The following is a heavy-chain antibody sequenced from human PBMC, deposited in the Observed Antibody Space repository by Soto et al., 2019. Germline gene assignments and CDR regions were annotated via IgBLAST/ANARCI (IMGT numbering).Heavy chain of an antibody. V-gene: IGHV4-4*07. Sequence: SETLSLTCTVSGGSINTFYWIWVRQPAGKGLEWIGRIFSSGSTSFNPSLESRVAMSVDTSKNHFSLNLSSVTAADMAVYYCAREGSYSAYNFAHGIQLWSFDFWGQGALVTVS. CDR2: IFSSGST. CDR3: AREGSYSAYNFAHGIQLWSFDF. J-gene: IGHJ4*02. D-gene: IGHD5-12*01. CDR1: GGSINTFY.